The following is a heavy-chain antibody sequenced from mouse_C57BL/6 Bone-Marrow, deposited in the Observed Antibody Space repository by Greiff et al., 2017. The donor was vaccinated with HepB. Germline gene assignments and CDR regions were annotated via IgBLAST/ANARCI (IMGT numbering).Heavy chain of an antibody. J-gene: IGHJ1*03. CDR1: GFTFNTYA. Sequence: EVQLVESGGGLVQPKGSLKLSCAASGFTFNTYAMHWVRQAPGKGLEWVARIRSKSSNYATYYADSVKDRFTISRDDSQSMLYLQMNNLKTEDTAMYYCVRERWLLPNWYFDVWGTGTTVTVSS. V-gene: IGHV10-3*01. CDR3: VRERWLLPNWYFDV. CDR2: IRSKSSNYAT. D-gene: IGHD2-3*01.